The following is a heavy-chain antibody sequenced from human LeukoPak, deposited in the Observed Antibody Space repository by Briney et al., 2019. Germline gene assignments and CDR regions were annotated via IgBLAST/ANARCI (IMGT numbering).Heavy chain of an antibody. Sequence: GGSLRLSCAASGFIFSSYAMNWVRQAPGKGLEWVSGISGSGGSTYYADSVKGRFTISRDNSKNTLYLQMNGLRAEDTAVYYCAKDRKGDYYFDYWGQGTLVTVSS. CDR2: ISGSGGST. J-gene: IGHJ4*02. V-gene: IGHV3-23*01. D-gene: IGHD3-16*01. CDR1: GFIFSSYA. CDR3: AKDRKGDYYFDY.